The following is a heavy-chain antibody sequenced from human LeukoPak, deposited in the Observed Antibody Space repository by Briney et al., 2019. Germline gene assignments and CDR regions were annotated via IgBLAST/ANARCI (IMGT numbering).Heavy chain of an antibody. CDR2: IYYSGST. CDR3: ARGMYSYGYPDFDY. J-gene: IGHJ4*02. Sequence: SETLSLTCTVSGGSISSYYWSWIRQPPGKGLEWIGYIYYSGSTNYNPSLKSRVTISVDTSKNQFSLKLSSVTAADTAVYYCARGMYSYGYPDFDYWGQGTLVTVSS. CDR1: GGSISSYY. D-gene: IGHD5-18*01. V-gene: IGHV4-59*01.